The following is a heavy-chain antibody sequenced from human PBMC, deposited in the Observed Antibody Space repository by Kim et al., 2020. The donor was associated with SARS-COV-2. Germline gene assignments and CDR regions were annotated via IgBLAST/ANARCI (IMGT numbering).Heavy chain of an antibody. CDR3: ARTTPGYNNTWYGKNFDY. Sequence: SETLSLTCTVSGGSVSSGSYYWSWIRQPPGKGLEWIAYIYYSGTTKYNPSLKSRVTISVDTSKNQFSLKLRSVTAADTAVYYCARTTPGYNNTWYGKNFDYWGQGTLVTVSS. CDR2: IYYSGTT. CDR1: GGSVSSGSYY. D-gene: IGHD6-13*01. J-gene: IGHJ4*02. V-gene: IGHV4-61*01.